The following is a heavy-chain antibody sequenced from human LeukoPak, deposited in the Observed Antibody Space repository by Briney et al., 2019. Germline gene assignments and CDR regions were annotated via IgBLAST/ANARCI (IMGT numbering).Heavy chain of an antibody. CDR2: IIPIFGTA. V-gene: IGHV1-69*05. CDR1: GGTFSSFA. J-gene: IGHJ4*02. CDR3: IRVGPMGDY. Sequence: GASVKVSCKASGGTFSSFAISWVRQAPGQGLEWMGRIIPIFGTANYAQKFQGRVTMTRDTSTSTVYMELSSLRSEDTAVYYCIRVGPMGDYWGQGTLVTVSS. D-gene: IGHD1-26*01.